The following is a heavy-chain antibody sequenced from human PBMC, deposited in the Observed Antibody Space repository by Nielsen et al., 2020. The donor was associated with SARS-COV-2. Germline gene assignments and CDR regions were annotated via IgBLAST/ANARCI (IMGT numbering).Heavy chain of an antibody. V-gene: IGHV3-33*01. CDR3: ARGGDYTPFGDAFDI. J-gene: IGHJ3*02. CDR2: IWYDGSNK. D-gene: IGHD4-11*01. CDR1: GYTFTGYY. Sequence: SCKASGYTFTGYYMHWVRQAPGKGLEWVAVIWYDGSNKYYAASVKGRFTISRDNSKNTLYLQMNSLRAEDTAVYYCARGGDYTPFGDAFDIWGQGTMVTVSS.